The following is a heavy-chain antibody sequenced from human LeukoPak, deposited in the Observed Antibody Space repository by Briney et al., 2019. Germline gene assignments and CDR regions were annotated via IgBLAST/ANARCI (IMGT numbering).Heavy chain of an antibody. Sequence: PGRSLRLSCAASGFTFNNYAIHWVRQAPGKGLEWVAIISSDESNKKYAESVKGRFTISRDNSKNTLYLQMNSLRREDTAVYYCARAMRWIGSSCHFGYWGQGTLVTVSS. CDR3: ARAMRWIGSSCHFGY. CDR2: ISSDESNK. J-gene: IGHJ4*02. CDR1: GFTFNNYA. V-gene: IGHV3-30*04. D-gene: IGHD6-13*01.